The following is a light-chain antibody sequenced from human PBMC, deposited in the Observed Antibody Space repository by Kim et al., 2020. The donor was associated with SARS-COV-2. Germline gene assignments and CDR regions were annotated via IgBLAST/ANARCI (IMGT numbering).Light chain of an antibody. CDR3: SPYTSSSTLYV. J-gene: IGLJ1*01. V-gene: IGLV2-14*03. CDR1: SSDVGGYNY. CDR2: DVS. Sequence: QSITISCTATSSDVGGYNYVAWYQQHPGKAPKLMIYDVSHRPSGVSNRFSGSKSGNTASLTISGLQAEDEADYYCSPYTSSSTLYVFGTGTKVTVL.